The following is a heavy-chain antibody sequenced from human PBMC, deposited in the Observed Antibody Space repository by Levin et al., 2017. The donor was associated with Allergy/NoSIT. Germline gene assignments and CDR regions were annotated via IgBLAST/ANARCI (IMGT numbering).Heavy chain of an antibody. CDR1: GGSFSGYY. Sequence: SETLSLTCAVYGGSFSGYYWSWIRQPPGKGLEWIGEINHSGSTNYNPSLKSRVTISVDTSKNQFSLKLSSVTAADTAVYYCARGRYRRLDYWGQGTLVTVSS. V-gene: IGHV4-34*01. CDR3: ARGRYRRLDY. D-gene: IGHD1-1*01. J-gene: IGHJ4*02. CDR2: INHSGST.